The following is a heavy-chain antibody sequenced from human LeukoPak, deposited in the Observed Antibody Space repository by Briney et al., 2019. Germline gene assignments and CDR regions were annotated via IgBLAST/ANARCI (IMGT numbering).Heavy chain of an antibody. CDR2: ISSSGSTI. Sequence: GGSLRLSCAASGFNFDDYGMNWVRQAPGKGLEWVSYISSSGSTIYYADSVKGRFTISRDNAKNSLYLQMNSLRAEDTAVYYCAELGITMIGGVWGKGTTVTISS. CDR1: GFNFDDYG. CDR3: AELGITMIGGV. D-gene: IGHD3-10*02. V-gene: IGHV3-48*03. J-gene: IGHJ6*04.